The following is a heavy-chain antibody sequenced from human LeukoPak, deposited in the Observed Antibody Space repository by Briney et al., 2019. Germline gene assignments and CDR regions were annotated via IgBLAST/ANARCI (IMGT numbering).Heavy chain of an antibody. V-gene: IGHV4-4*07. CDR1: GGSISSYY. D-gene: IGHD3-22*01. J-gene: IGHJ6*03. Sequence: PSETLSLTCTVSGGSISSYYWSWIRQPAGKGLEWIGRIYTSGSTNYNPSLKSRVTMSVDTSKNQFSLKLSSVTAADTAVYYCARGRYYYDSSGYYTGYYYYMDVWGKGTTVTVSS. CDR2: IYTSGST. CDR3: ARGRYYYDSSGYYTGYYYYMDV.